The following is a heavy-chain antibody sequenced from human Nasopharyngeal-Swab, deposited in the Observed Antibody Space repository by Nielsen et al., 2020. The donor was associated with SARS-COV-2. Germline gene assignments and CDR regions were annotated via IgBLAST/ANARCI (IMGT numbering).Heavy chain of an antibody. CDR3: AKDTGVRASSGWYYYYYGMDV. CDR1: GFTFSSYG. J-gene: IGHJ6*02. CDR2: ISYDGSNK. Sequence: GESLKISCAASGFTFSSYGMHWVRQAPGKGLEWVAVISYDGSNKYYADSVKGRFTISRDNSKNTLYLQMNSLRAEDTAVYYCAKDTGVRASSGWYYYYYGMDVWGRGTTVTVSS. D-gene: IGHD6-19*01. V-gene: IGHV3-30*18.